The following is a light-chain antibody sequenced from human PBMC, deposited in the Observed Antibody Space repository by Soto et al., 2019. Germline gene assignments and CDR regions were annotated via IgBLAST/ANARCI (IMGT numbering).Light chain of an antibody. V-gene: IGLV2-14*01. CDR3: SSYTSSSTVI. J-gene: IGLJ2*01. CDR1: SSDVGGYNY. Sequence: QSALTQPASVSGSPGQSITISCTGTSSDVGGYNYISWYQQHPGKAPKFIIYDVRNRPSGVSNRFSGSRSGNTASLTISGLQADDEAEYYCSSYTSSSTVIFGGGTKVTVL. CDR2: DVR.